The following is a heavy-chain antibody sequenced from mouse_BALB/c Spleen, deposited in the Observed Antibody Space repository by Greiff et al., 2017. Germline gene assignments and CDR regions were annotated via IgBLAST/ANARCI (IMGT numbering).Heavy chain of an antibody. Sequence: VQLQQSGAELVRSGASVKLSCTASGFNIKDYYMHWVKQRPEQGLEWIGWIDPENSDTEYAPKFQGKATMTADTATNTAYLQLSSLTSDATAVYYGRRRYYGHYVEAKDYWGQGTSVTVSS. CDR1: GFNIKDYY. CDR2: IDPENSDT. V-gene: IGHV14-4*02. J-gene: IGHJ4*01. D-gene: IGHD2-1*01. CDR3: RRRYYGHYVEAKDY.